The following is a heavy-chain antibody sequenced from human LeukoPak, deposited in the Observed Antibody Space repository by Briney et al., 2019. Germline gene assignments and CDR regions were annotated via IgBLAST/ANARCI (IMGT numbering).Heavy chain of an antibody. CDR2: INGSGSSP. V-gene: IGHV3-23*01. CDR1: GFTFSSDD. J-gene: IGHJ6*03. CDR3: AKGRLWGRGGYHYYYMDV. Sequence: PAGSLTLSCAASGFTFSSDDMNWVRQAPGKGLEWVSAINGSGSSPYYEDYVKGRITVSRDNSKDTVYLQMRSLRGEDTALYYCAKGRLWGRGGYHYYYMDVWGKGTSVTISS. D-gene: IGHD3-16*01.